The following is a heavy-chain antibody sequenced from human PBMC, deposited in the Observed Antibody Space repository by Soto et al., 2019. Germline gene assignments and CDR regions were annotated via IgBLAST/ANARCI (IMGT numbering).Heavy chain of an antibody. CDR1: GGSISSSNW. V-gene: IGHV4-4*02. CDR2: IYHSGST. Sequence: SETLSLTCAVSGGSISSSNWWSWVRQPPGKGLEWIGEIYHSGSTNYNPSLKSRVTISVDTSKNQFSLKLSSVTAADTAVYYCARARVDYYDSSGYYYIDYWGQGTLVTVSS. D-gene: IGHD3-22*01. J-gene: IGHJ4*02. CDR3: ARARVDYYDSSGYYYIDY.